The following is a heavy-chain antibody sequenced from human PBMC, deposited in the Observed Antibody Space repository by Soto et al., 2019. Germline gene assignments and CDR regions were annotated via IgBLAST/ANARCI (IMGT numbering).Heavy chain of an antibody. CDR3: ARGVSDDFWSGYPNYFDY. CDR1: GGSISSYY. J-gene: IGHJ4*02. Sequence: ASETLSLTCTVSGGSISSYYWSWIRQPPGKGLEWIGYIYYSGSTNYNPSLKSRVTISVDTSKNQFSLKLSSVTAADTAVYYCARGVSDDFWSGYPNYFDYWGQGTLVTVSS. D-gene: IGHD3-3*01. V-gene: IGHV4-59*01. CDR2: IYYSGST.